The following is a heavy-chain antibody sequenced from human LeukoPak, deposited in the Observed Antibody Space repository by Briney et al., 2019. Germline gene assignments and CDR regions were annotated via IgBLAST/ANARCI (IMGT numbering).Heavy chain of an antibody. CDR3: ASARPLRGGYFDY. Sequence: GGSLRLSCAASGFTVSSNYMSWVRQAPGKGLEWVSVIYSGGSTYYADSVKGRFTISRDNSKNTLYLQMNSLRAEDTAVYYCASARPLRGGYFDYWGRGTLVTVSS. V-gene: IGHV3-66*01. J-gene: IGHJ2*01. CDR2: IYSGGST. CDR1: GFTVSSNY. D-gene: IGHD3-9*01.